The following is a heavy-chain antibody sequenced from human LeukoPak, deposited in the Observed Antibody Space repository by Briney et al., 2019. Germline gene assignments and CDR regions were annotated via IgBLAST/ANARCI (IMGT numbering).Heavy chain of an antibody. J-gene: IGHJ4*02. D-gene: IGHD2/OR15-2a*01. CDR2: IGPHSSAT. CDR1: GFTFTDYY. V-gene: IGHV1-2*02. CDR3: AREGNGLLSKDFDY. Sequence: GASVKVSCKSSGFTFTDYYIHWVRQAPGQGLEWMGYIGPHSSATSSPQEFQGRVTMTRDTSMSTAYMELTRLTSDDTAVYYCAREGNGLLSKDFDYWGRGTLVTFSS.